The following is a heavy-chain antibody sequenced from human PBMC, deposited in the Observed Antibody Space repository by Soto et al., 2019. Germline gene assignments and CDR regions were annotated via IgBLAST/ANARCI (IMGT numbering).Heavy chain of an antibody. CDR2: IIPILGIA. CDR1: GGTFSSYT. D-gene: IGHD3-10*01. J-gene: IGHJ6*02. V-gene: IGHV1-69*02. Sequence: ASVKVSCKASGGTFSSYTISWVRQAPGQGLEWMGRIIPILGIANYAQKFQGRVTITADKSTSTAYMELSSLRSEDTAVYYCARTQNGSGSYYRYYYYYYGMDVWGQGTTVTVSS. CDR3: ARTQNGSGSYYRYYYYYYGMDV.